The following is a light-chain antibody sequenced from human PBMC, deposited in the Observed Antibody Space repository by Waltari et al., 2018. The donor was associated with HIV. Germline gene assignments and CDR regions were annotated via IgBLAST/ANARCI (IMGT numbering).Light chain of an antibody. V-gene: IGKV1-5*03. J-gene: IGKJ1*01. Sequence: DIQMTQSPSTLSASVGDRVTITCRASQSINSWLAWYQQKPGKAPKLLIYKASSVDSGVPSRFSGSGSGTEFTLTISSLQTDDFATYYCQQYHSYWTFGQGTKVE. CDR1: QSINSW. CDR2: KAS. CDR3: QQYHSYWT.